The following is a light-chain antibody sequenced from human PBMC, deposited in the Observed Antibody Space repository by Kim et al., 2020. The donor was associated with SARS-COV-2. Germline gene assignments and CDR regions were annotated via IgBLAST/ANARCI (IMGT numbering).Light chain of an antibody. J-gene: IGKJ1*01. V-gene: IGKV3-15*01. CDR1: QTISSN. CDR3: HQYNKWPPT. CDR2: DAS. Sequence: VSPGQSATVSCRASQTISSNLAWYQQKPGQTLRLVIYDASTRATGIPVRFSGSGSGTEFTLTISSLQSEDFAVYYCHQYNKWPPTFGQGTKVDIK.